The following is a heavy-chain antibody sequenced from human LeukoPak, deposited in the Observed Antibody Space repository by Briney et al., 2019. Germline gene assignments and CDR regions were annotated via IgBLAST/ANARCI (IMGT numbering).Heavy chain of an antibody. CDR3: ARDGARLGELSLFDY. Sequence: ASVKVSCKASGYTFTGYYMHWVRQAPGQGLEWMGWINPNSGGTNYAQKFQGRVTMTRDTSTSTVYMELSSLRSEDTAVYYCARDGARLGELSLFDYWGQGTLVTVSS. J-gene: IGHJ4*02. V-gene: IGHV1-2*02. D-gene: IGHD3-16*02. CDR2: INPNSGGT. CDR1: GYTFTGYY.